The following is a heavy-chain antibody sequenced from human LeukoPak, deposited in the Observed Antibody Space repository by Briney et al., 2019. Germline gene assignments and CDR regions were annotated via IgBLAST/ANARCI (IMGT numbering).Heavy chain of an antibody. Sequence: PSGTLSLNCTVSGGSKNNYFWTWMRQTPLKGLEWIGYIHDSGKSYFNPSLKSRLFMSIDTSRNQFSLNLRSATAADTAVYFCARGVNDNFWSGYYLDFWGQGILVTVSS. V-gene: IGHV4-59*01. CDR3: ARGVNDNFWSGYYLDF. J-gene: IGHJ4*02. CDR1: GGSKNNYF. D-gene: IGHD3-3*01. CDR2: IHDSGKS.